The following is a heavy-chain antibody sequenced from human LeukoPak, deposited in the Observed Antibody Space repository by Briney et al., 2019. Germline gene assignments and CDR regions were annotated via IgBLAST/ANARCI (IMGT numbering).Heavy chain of an antibody. CDR3: VKDSSWMGEYYFDY. D-gene: IGHD3-16*01. CDR1: EFTFSNYG. J-gene: IGHJ4*02. CDR2: IRYDESNE. V-gene: IGHV3-30*02. Sequence: GGSLRLSCAASEFTFSNYGMHWVRQAPGKGLEWVAFIRYDESNEYCADSVKGRFTISRDNSKNTLYLQMNSLRADDTAVYYCVKDSSWMGEYYFDYWGQGTLVTVSS.